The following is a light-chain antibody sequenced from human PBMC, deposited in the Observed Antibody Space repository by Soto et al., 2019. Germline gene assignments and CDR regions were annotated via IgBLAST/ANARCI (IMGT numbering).Light chain of an antibody. CDR3: LHDYSYPRT. V-gene: IGKV1-6*01. CDR2: TAS. J-gene: IGKJ3*01. CDR1: QAIRNE. Sequence: AIQLTQYPSSLSASVGDRVVITCRASQAIRNELGWYQQKPGKAPELLIYTASILQSGVPSRFSGSGSGAYVTITIRSLQPEDFETYVCLHDYSYPRTFGPGTKVDIK.